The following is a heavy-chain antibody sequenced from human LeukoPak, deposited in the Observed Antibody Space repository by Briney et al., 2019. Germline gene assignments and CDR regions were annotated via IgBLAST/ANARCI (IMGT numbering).Heavy chain of an antibody. J-gene: IGHJ4*02. Sequence: SETLSLTCTVSGCSISSSTYHWGWIRQPPGKGLEWIGSIYYSGSNYYNPSHKSRVTISVDTSKNQFSLKFSSVPAADTAVDFCACLYCSGGICYSGLGSADYWGQGTLVTVSS. CDR1: GCSISSSTYH. V-gene: IGHV4-39*01. D-gene: IGHD2-15*01. CDR2: IYYSGSN. CDR3: ACLYCSGGICYSGLGSADY.